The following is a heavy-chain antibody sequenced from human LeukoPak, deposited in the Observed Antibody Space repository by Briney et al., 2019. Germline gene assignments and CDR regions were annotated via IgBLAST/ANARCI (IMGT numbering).Heavy chain of an antibody. CDR3: ARDREGVYKAYYFDY. V-gene: IGHV3-48*04. CDR1: GFTFSSYS. J-gene: IGHJ4*02. CDR2: ISSSSSTI. D-gene: IGHD3-10*01. Sequence: GGSLRLSCAASGFTFSSYSMKWVRQAPGKWLEWVSYISSSSSTIYYADSVKGRFTISRDNAKNSLYLQMNSLSAEDTAVYYCARDREGVYKAYYFDYWGQGTLVTVSS.